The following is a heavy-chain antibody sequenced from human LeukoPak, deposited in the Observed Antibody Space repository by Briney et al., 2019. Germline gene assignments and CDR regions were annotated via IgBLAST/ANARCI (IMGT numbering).Heavy chain of an antibody. CDR3: ARARRVVPAAAPRWFDP. CDR2: INHSGST. CDR1: GGSFSGYY. J-gene: IGHJ5*02. V-gene: IGHV4-34*01. D-gene: IGHD2-2*01. Sequence: SETLSLTCAFYGGSFSGYYWSWIRQPPGKGLEWIGEINHSGSTNYNPSLKSRVTISVDKSKNQFSLKLSSVTAADTAVYYCARARRVVPAAAPRWFDPWGQGTLVTVSS.